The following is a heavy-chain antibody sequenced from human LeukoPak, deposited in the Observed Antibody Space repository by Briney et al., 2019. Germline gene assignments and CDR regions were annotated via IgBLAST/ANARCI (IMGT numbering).Heavy chain of an antibody. Sequence: GGSLRLSCAASGFTFSSYAMSWVRQAPGKGVEWVSAISGSGGSTYYADSVKGRFTISRDNSKNSLYLQMNSLRVEDTAVYYCAKEGRSLQTYWGQGTLVTVSS. CDR3: AKEGRSLQTY. J-gene: IGHJ4*02. CDR1: GFTFSSYA. V-gene: IGHV3-23*01. CDR2: ISGSGGST. D-gene: IGHD5-24*01.